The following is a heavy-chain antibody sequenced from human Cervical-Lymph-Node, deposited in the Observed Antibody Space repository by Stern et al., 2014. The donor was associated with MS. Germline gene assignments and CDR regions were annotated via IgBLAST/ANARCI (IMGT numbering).Heavy chain of an antibody. CDR1: GFIFSNYA. V-gene: IGHV3-23*04. D-gene: IGHD4-17*01. Sequence: EVQLEESGGGVVQPGRSLRLSCAASGFIFSNYAMHWVRQPPGKGLEWVSAISGSGGSTYYADSVKGRFTISRDNSKNTLYLQMNSLRAEDTAVYYCAKAGSRGDYESYFQHWGQGTLVTVSS. CDR3: AKAGSRGDYESYFQH. CDR2: ISGSGGST. J-gene: IGHJ1*01.